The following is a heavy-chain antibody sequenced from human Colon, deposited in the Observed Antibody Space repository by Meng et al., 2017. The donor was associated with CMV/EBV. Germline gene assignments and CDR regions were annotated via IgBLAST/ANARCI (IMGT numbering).Heavy chain of an antibody. CDR3: TTGWTQYFDF. D-gene: IGHD3/OR15-3a*01. CDR2: IRSQTAGGTT. CDR1: DFTLINAW. Sequence: SVASDFTLINAWMNWVRQAPGKGRDWVALIRSQTAGGTTEYHAAVKGRFTVSRDDSKYTVYLHMNSLKIDDTAVYYCTTGWTQYFDFWGQGALVTVSS. J-gene: IGHJ4*02. V-gene: IGHV3-15*07.